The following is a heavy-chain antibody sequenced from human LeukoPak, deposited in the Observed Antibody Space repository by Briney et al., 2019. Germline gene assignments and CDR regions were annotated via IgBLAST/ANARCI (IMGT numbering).Heavy chain of an antibody. Sequence: PGASLRLSCAASGFTLSTYSMNWVRQAPGKGLEWVSYITSSSSTLYYADSVKGRFTIPRDNAKNSLYLQMNSLRVEDTAVYYCARDAPTNGVWYSGFDYWGQGTLVTVSS. CDR1: GFTLSTYS. CDR2: ITSSSSTL. J-gene: IGHJ4*02. D-gene: IGHD2-8*01. CDR3: ARDAPTNGVWYSGFDY. V-gene: IGHV3-48*01.